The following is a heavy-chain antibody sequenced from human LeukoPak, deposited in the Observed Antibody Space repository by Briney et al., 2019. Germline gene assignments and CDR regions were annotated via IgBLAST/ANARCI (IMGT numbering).Heavy chain of an antibody. CDR2: ISSSGSTI. J-gene: IGHJ6*02. V-gene: IGHV3-11*01. CDR1: GFTFSDYY. CDR3: ARDLVATIIKTACGMDV. D-gene: IGHD5-12*01. Sequence: SGGSLRLSCAASGFTFSDYYMSWIRQAPGKGLEWVSYISSSGSTIYYADSVKGRFTISRDSAKNSLYLQMNSLRAEDTAVYYCARDLVATIIKTACGMDVWGQGTTVTVSS.